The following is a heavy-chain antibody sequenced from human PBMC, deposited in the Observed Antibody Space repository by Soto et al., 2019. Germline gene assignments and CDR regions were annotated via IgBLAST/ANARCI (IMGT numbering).Heavy chain of an antibody. V-gene: IGHV3-74*01. D-gene: IGHD2-2*01. CDR2: INSDGSYR. CDR1: GGTCISYW. CDR3: ARSLSTSPDY. Sequence: VGSLRLCGGASGGTCISYWMHWVRQAPGKGLVWVSRINSDGSYRGYADSVKGRFTISRDNAKNTLYLQMNTLRAEDTAVYYCARSLSTSPDYWGQGTLVTVSS. J-gene: IGHJ4*02.